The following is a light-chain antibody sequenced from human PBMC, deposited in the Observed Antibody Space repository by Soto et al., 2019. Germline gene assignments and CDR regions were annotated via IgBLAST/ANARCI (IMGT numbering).Light chain of an antibody. J-gene: IGLJ1*01. Sequence: QSALTQPASVSGSPGQSITISCTGTGSDVGSYKYVSWYQQHPGKAPNLIIFEVSNRPSGVSDRFSGSKSGNTASLTISGLQPEDEADSYCSSYTSISSLGVFGTGTKLTVL. CDR3: SSYTSISSLGV. CDR1: GSDVGSYKY. CDR2: EVS. V-gene: IGLV2-14*01.